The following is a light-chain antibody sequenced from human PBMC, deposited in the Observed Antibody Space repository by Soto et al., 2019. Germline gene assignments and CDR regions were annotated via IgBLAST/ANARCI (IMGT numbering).Light chain of an antibody. Sequence: QSVLTQPPSASGTPGQRVSFSCSGSTSNIGSNTVNWYQQLPGTAPKILIYSNSQRPSGVPERFSGSKSGTSASLAISGLQSEDEAGYYCSTWDDSLNGWVSGGGTKLTVL. CDR2: SNS. J-gene: IGLJ3*02. CDR3: STWDDSLNGWV. CDR1: TSNIGSNT. V-gene: IGLV1-44*01.